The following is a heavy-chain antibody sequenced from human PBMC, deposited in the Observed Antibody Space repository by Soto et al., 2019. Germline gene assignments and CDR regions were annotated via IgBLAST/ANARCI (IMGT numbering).Heavy chain of an antibody. CDR3: ARTRMEWALYFDN. V-gene: IGHV3-48*01. CDR1: GFSLSDSG. D-gene: IGHD3-3*01. Sequence: GSLRLSCEASGFSLSDSGMNWVRRAPGKGLEWISYISSSSRTIYYAASVEGRFTVSRDNVKNSVHLQMNSLRGEDTGVYYCARTRMEWALYFDNWGRGTLVTVSS. J-gene: IGHJ4*02. CDR2: ISSSSRTI.